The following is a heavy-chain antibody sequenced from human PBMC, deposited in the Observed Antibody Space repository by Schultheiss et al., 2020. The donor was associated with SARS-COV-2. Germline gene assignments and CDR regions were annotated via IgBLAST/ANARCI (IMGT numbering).Heavy chain of an antibody. CDR3: AESEIAVAGNFDY. D-gene: IGHD6-19*01. CDR2: ISYDGTDK. Sequence: SCAASGFTFSSYAMHWVRQAPGKGLEWVAVISYDGTDKYYADSVKGRFTISRDNSKNTLFLQMNSLRAEDTAVYYCAESEIAVAGNFDYWGQGTLVTVSS. V-gene: IGHV3-30-3*01. CDR1: GFTFSSYA. J-gene: IGHJ4*02.